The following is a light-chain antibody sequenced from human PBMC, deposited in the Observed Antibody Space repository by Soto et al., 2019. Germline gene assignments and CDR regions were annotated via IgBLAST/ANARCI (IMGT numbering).Light chain of an antibody. Sequence: EIVMTQSPATLSVSPGERATLSCRASQSVSSNLAWYQQKPGQAPRLLIYGASTRATGIPARFSGSGSGTEFTLTISSLQSEDFAVYYCQQYNNWPPWTFGQGN. CDR1: QSVSSN. CDR2: GAS. V-gene: IGKV3-15*01. J-gene: IGKJ1*01. CDR3: QQYNNWPPWT.